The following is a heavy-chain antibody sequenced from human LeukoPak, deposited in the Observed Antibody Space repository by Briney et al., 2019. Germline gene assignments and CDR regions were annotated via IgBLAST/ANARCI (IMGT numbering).Heavy chain of an antibody. Sequence: SETLSLTRAVSGYSISSGYYWGWIRQPPGKGLEWIGSIYHSGSTYYNPSLKSRVTISVDTSKNQFSLKLSSVTAADTAVYYCARGSTAMADFDYWGQGTLVTASS. CDR2: IYHSGST. D-gene: IGHD5-18*01. V-gene: IGHV4-38-2*01. CDR1: GYSISSGYY. CDR3: ARGSTAMADFDY. J-gene: IGHJ4*02.